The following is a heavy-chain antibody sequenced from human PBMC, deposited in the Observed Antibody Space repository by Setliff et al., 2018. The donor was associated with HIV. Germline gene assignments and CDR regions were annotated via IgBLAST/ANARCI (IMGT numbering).Heavy chain of an antibody. V-gene: IGHV1-46*01. Sequence: ASVKVSCKASGYTFTNYYIHWVRQAPGQGLEWMGIINPSGNITNYAQKLQGRVTMTKDTSTSTVYMEVRSLRSEDTAVYYCASSGGSTRYFYYMDVWGKGTTVTVSS. D-gene: IGHD2-15*01. CDR1: GYTFTNYY. CDR2: INPSGNIT. J-gene: IGHJ6*03. CDR3: ASSGGSTRYFYYMDV.